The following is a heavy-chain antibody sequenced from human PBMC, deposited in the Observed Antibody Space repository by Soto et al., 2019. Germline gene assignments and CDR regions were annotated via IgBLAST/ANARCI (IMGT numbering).Heavy chain of an antibody. D-gene: IGHD2-15*01. Sequence: EVQLVESGGGLVDPGGSLRLSCEASGFTFSNAWMNWVRQAPGKGLEWVGLIKSKTHGGTTDYAAPVKGRYTISRDDSKNTLYLQMNSLKTDDTAVYYCTSVLGPSYCPGGTCYYAFDTWCQGTMVTVSS. CDR1: GFTFSNAW. CDR2: IKSKTHGGTT. J-gene: IGHJ3*02. CDR3: TSVLGPSYCPGGTCYYAFDT. V-gene: IGHV3-15*07.